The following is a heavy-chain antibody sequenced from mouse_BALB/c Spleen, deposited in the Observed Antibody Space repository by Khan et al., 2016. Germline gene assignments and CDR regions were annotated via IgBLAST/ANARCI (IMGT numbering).Heavy chain of an antibody. CDR2: ISYSGST. D-gene: IGHD2-2*01. CDR1: GDSITSGY. J-gene: IGHJ3*01. V-gene: IGHV3-8*02. Sequence: EVQLQESGPSLVKPSQTLSLTCSVTGDSITSGYWNWIRKFPGNKLEYMGYISYSGSTYYNPSLKSRISITRATSKNQYYLQLNSVTTEDTATYYCASLLWLRRGFAYWGQGTLVTVSA. CDR3: ASLLWLRRGFAY.